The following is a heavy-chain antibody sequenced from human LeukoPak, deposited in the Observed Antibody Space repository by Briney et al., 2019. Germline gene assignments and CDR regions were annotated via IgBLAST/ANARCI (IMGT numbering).Heavy chain of an antibody. Sequence: GGSLRLSCAASGFTFSSYSMTWVRQAPGKGLEWVSSISSSSSYIYYADSVKGRFTISRDNAKNSLYLQMNSLRAEDTAVYYCARRRSYYLDDYWGQGTLVTVSS. CDR1: GFTFSSYS. V-gene: IGHV3-21*01. D-gene: IGHD1-26*01. J-gene: IGHJ4*02. CDR2: ISSSSSYI. CDR3: ARRRSYYLDDY.